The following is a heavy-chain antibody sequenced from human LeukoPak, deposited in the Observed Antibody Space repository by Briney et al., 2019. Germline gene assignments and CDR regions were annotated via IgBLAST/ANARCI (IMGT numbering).Heavy chain of an antibody. CDR3: ARILVATGGMDV. D-gene: IGHD5-12*01. CDR2: ISSSGSPI. CDR1: GFTFSSYE. Sequence: GGSLRLSCAASGFTFSSYEMNWVRQAPGKGLEWVSYISSSGSPIYYADSVKGRFTISRDNAKNSLYLQMNSLRAEDTAVYYCARILVATGGMDVWGKGTTVTVSS. V-gene: IGHV3-48*03. J-gene: IGHJ6*04.